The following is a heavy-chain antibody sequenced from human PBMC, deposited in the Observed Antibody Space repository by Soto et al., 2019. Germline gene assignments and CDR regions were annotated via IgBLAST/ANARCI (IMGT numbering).Heavy chain of an antibody. D-gene: IGHD2-15*01. V-gene: IGHV3-21*01. CDR2: ISSSSSYI. CDR1: GFTFSSYS. Sequence: EVQLVESGGGLVKPGWSLRLSCAASGFTFSSYSMNWVRQAPGKGLEWVSSISSSSSYIYYADSVKGRFTISRDNAKNSLYLQMNSLRAEDTAVYYCARDYCSGGSCYRVYYYYYYMDVWGKGTTVTVSS. J-gene: IGHJ6*03. CDR3: ARDYCSGGSCYRVYYYYYYMDV.